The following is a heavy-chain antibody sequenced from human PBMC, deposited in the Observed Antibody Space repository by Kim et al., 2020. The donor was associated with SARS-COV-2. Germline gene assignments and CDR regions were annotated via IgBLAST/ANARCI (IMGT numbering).Heavy chain of an antibody. CDR3: ARAQEGYYDILHPPY. D-gene: IGHD3-9*01. V-gene: IGHV3-33*05. Sequence: GGSLRLSCAASGFTFSSYGMHWVRQAPGKGLEWVAVISYDGSNKYYADSVKGRFTISRDNSKNTLYLQMNSLRAEDTAVYYCARAQEGYYDILHPPYWGQGTLVTVSS. J-gene: IGHJ4*02. CDR1: GFTFSSYG. CDR2: ISYDGSNK.